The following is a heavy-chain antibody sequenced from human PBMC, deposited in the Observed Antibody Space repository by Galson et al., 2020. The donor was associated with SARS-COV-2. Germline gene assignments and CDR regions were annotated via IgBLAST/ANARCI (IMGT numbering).Heavy chain of an antibody. CDR1: GGSISSGGYY. J-gene: IGHJ4*02. CDR3: ASYDYGDYALKN. D-gene: IGHD4-17*01. CDR2: IYYSGST. V-gene: IGHV4-31*03. Sequence: SETLYITCTVSGGSISSGGYYWSWIRQHPGKGLEWIGYIYYSGSTYYNPSLKSRVTISVDTSKNQFSLKLSSVTAADTAVYYCASYDYGDYALKNWGQGTLVTVSS.